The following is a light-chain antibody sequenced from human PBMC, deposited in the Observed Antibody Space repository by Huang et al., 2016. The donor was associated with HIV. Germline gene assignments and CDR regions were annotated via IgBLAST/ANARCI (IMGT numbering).Light chain of an antibody. Sequence: IQLTQSPSSLSLSVGDRVTITCRASQGISGYLAWYQPNPGTAPKLLFYATSTLQSGVPLRFSGGGFGTVFTRTISSLQPEDFATYYCQQLNSYPYTFGQGTKLEIK. CDR1: QGISGY. CDR2: ATS. CDR3: QQLNSYPYT. J-gene: IGKJ2*01. V-gene: IGKV1-9*01.